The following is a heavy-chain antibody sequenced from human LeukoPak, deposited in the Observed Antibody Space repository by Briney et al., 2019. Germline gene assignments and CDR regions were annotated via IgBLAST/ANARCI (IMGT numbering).Heavy chain of an antibody. J-gene: IGHJ3*02. CDR1: GFTFSSYA. CDR2: ISYDGSNK. V-gene: IGHV3-30*04. Sequence: GGSLRLSCAASGFTFSSYAMHWVRQAPGKGLEWVAVISYDGSNKYYADSVKGRFTISRDNSKNTLYLQMNRLRAEDTAVYYCARAQLLWFGELSWRAFDIWGQGTVVTVSS. CDR3: ARAQLLWFGELSWRAFDI. D-gene: IGHD3-10*01.